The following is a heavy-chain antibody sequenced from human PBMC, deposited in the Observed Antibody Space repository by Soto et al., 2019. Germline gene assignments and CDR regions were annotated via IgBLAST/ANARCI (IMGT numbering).Heavy chain of an antibody. CDR2: ISYDGSNT. D-gene: IGHD1-26*01. Sequence: GGSLRLSCAASGFTFSTYAMAWVRQAPGKGLEWVAIISYDGSNTYYADSVKGRFTISRDNSKNTLYLQMNSLRAEDTSVYYCAKEGGLSGSYYISSSYYFDYWGQGTLVTVSS. J-gene: IGHJ4*02. CDR1: GFTFSTYA. CDR3: AKEGGLSGSYYISSSYYFDY. V-gene: IGHV3-30*18.